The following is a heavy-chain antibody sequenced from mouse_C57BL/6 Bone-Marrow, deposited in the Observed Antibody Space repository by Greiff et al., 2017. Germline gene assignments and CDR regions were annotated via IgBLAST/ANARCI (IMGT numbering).Heavy chain of an antibody. Sequence: VQGVESGPELVKPGASVKLSCKASGYTFTSYEINWAKQRPGQGLEWIGWIYPRDGCTKYNEKFKGKATLTVDTSSSTAYMEFSSLMSEDSAVYFFAGAYYGSKSWFAYWGQGTLVTVSA. J-gene: IGHJ3*01. CDR2: IYPRDGCT. D-gene: IGHD1-1*01. CDR3: AGAYYGSKSWFAY. V-gene: IGHV1-85*01. CDR1: GYTFTSYE.